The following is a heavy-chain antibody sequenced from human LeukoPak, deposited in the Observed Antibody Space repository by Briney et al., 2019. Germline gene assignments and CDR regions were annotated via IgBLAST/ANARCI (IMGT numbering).Heavy chain of an antibody. Sequence: PSETLSLTCAVYGVSFSGYYWSWIRQPPGKGLEWIGEINHSGSTNYNPSLKSRVTISVDPSKNQFPLKLSSVTAADTAVYYCARGLPHRRATPDVWGKGTTVTVSS. V-gene: IGHV4-34*01. CDR3: ARGLPHRRATPDV. CDR2: INHSGST. D-gene: IGHD1-14*01. CDR1: GVSFSGYY. J-gene: IGHJ6*04.